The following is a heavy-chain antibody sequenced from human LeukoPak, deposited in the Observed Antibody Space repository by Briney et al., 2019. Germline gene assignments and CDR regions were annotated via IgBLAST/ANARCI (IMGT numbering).Heavy chain of an antibody. CDR2: ISAYNGNT. V-gene: IGHV1-18*01. Sequence: ASVKVSCKASGYTFTSYGISWVRQAPGQGLEWMGWISAYNGNTNYAQKLQGRVTMTTDTSTSTAYMEPRSLRSDDTAVYYCAVFGVATIGNYYMDVWGKGTTVTVSS. J-gene: IGHJ6*03. CDR3: AVFGVATIGNYYMDV. D-gene: IGHD5-12*01. CDR1: GYTFTSYG.